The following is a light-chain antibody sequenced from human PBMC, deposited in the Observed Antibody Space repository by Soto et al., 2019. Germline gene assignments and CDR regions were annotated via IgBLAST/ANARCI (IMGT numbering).Light chain of an antibody. CDR3: QTYDTGVIGSI. CDR2: GNI. CDR1: SSNIGAGYD. Sequence: QSVLTQPPSVSGAPGQRVAISCAGTSSNIGAGYDVHWYQHLPGTAPKLLIFGNINRPSGVPDRFSGSKSVTSASLAITGLQAADEGYYYCQTYDTGVIGSIFGGGTKLTVL. J-gene: IGLJ2*01. V-gene: IGLV1-40*01.